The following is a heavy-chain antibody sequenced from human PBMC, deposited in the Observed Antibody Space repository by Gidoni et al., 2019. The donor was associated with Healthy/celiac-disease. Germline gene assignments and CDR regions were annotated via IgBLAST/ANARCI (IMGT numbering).Heavy chain of an antibody. D-gene: IGHD1-1*01. CDR1: GGTFSSYA. J-gene: IGHJ4*02. Sequence: VQLVQSGAEVTRTGSSVNVSCKTSGGTFSSYAISWVRQAPGQVLDGMGGIIPIFGTANYAQMFKGRVTITADESTSTGDMELSSLRSEDTAVDYCASSATGTAFDYWGQGTLVTVSS. CDR2: IIPIFGTA. CDR3: ASSATGTAFDY. V-gene: IGHV1-69*01.